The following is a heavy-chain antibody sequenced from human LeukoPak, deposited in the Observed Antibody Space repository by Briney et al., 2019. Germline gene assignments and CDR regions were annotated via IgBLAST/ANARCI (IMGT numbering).Heavy chain of an antibody. CDR1: GFTFSSYA. CDR2: ISYDGSNK. CDR3: ARADRESVQLWLIYKSRY. D-gene: IGHD5-18*01. Sequence: PGGSLRLSCAASGFTFSSYAMHWVRQAPGKGLEWVAVISYDGSNKYYADSVKGRFTISRDNSKNTLYLQMNSLRAEDTAVYYCARADRESVQLWLIYKSRYWGQGTTVTVSS. V-gene: IGHV3-30*01. J-gene: IGHJ6*02.